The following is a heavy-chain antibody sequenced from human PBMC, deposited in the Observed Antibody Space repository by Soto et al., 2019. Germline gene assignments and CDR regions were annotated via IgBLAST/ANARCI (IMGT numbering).Heavy chain of an antibody. CDR2: IKNKANSYGT. J-gene: IGHJ4*02. CDR1: GFTFSDHY. D-gene: IGHD2-21*01. Sequence: EVQLVESGGALVQPGGSLRLSCAASGFTFSDHYMDWIRQAPGKGLEWVGRIKNKANSYGTEYAASVKGRFSISRDDSKNSRYLQMNRLATEDAVAYYCAIVGLSAAYMTSRRHVYWAQGTLVTVSS. V-gene: IGHV3-72*01. CDR3: AIVGLSAAYMTSRRHVY.